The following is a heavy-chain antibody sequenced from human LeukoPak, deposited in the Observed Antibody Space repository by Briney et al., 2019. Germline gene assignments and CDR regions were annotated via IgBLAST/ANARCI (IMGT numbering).Heavy chain of an antibody. Sequence: GGSLRLSCAASGFTFSGSAMHWVRQASGKGLGWVGRIRSKANSYATAYAASVKGRFTISRDDSKNTAYLQMNSLKTEDTAVYYCTTTTTVTTFWGQGTLVTVSS. V-gene: IGHV3-73*01. D-gene: IGHD4-11*01. J-gene: IGHJ4*02. CDR3: TTTTTVTTF. CDR2: IRSKANSYAT. CDR1: GFTFSGSA.